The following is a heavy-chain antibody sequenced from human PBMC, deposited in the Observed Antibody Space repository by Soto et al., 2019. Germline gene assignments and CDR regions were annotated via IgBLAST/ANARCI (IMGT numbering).Heavy chain of an antibody. D-gene: IGHD6-6*01. V-gene: IGHV3-21*01. CDR3: ARDGTSSGIYYYGMDV. Sequence: GGSLRLSCAASGFTFSSYSMNWVRQAPGKGLEWVSSISSSSSYIYYADSVKGRFTISRDNAKNSLYLQMNSRRAEDTAVYYCARDGTSSGIYYYGMDVWGQGTTVTVSS. J-gene: IGHJ6*02. CDR2: ISSSSSYI. CDR1: GFTFSSYS.